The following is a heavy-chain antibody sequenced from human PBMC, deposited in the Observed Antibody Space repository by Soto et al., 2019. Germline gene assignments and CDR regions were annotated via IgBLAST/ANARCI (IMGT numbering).Heavy chain of an antibody. CDR1: GFTFSSYA. Sequence: PGVSLRLSCAASGFTFSSYAMSWVRQAPGKGLEWVSAISGSGGSTYYADSVKGRFTISRDNSKNTLYLQMNSLRAEDTAVYYCAKGDMVRGVIVYYYGMDVWGQGTTVTVSS. CDR2: ISGSGGST. J-gene: IGHJ6*02. D-gene: IGHD3-10*01. CDR3: AKGDMVRGVIVYYYGMDV. V-gene: IGHV3-23*01.